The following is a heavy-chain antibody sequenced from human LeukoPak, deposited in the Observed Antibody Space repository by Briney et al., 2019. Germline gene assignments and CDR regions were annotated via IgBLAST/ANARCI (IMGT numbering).Heavy chain of an antibody. D-gene: IGHD6-19*01. CDR3: AKDLSNSGWLEGYFDY. CDR1: GFTFSSYG. V-gene: IGHV3-23*01. Sequence: GGSLRLSCAASGFTFSSYGMSWVRQAPGKGLEWVSGITGGAYYADSVKGRFTISRDNAKNTVYLQMNSLRGEDTALYYCAKDLSNSGWLEGYFDYWGQGTLVTVSS. CDR2: ITGGA. J-gene: IGHJ4*02.